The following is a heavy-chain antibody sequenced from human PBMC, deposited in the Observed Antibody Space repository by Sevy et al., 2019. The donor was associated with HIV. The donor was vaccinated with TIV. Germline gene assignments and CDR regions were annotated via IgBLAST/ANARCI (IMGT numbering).Heavy chain of an antibody. J-gene: IGHJ6*02. D-gene: IGHD1-1*01. CDR3: AKAQVSGGVRGHRYGMDV. CDR1: GFTFNNYD. Sequence: GGSLRLSCAASGFTFNNYDMYWVRQVTGKGLEWVSAIGIAGDSFYPGSVEGRFTISRDNANNSLYLQMNSLRAGDTAIYYCAKAQVSGGVRGHRYGMDVWGQRTTVTVSS. CDR2: IGIAGDS. V-gene: IGHV3-13*01.